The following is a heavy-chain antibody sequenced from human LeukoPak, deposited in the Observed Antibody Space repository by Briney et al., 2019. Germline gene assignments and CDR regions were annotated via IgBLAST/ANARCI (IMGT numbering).Heavy chain of an antibody. V-gene: IGHV4-59*01. J-gene: IGHJ5*02. Sequence: SQTLSLTCTVSGGSISSYYWSWIRQPPGKGLEWIGYIYYSGSTNYNPSLKSRVTISVDTSKNQFSLKLSSVTAADTAVYYCARGIAVVGGWFDPWGQGTLVTVSS. D-gene: IGHD6-19*01. CDR2: IYYSGST. CDR1: GGSISSYY. CDR3: ARGIAVVGGWFDP.